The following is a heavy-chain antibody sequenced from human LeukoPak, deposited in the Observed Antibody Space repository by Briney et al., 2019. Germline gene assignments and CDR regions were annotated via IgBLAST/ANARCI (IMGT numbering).Heavy chain of an antibody. CDR3: AKDFGGLGSAFDP. CDR1: GFTFSSYA. CDR2: ISGSGGST. V-gene: IGHV3-23*01. Sequence: HAGGSLRLSCAASGFTFSSYAMSWVRQAPGKGLEWVSAISGSGGSTYYADSVKGRFTISRDNSKNTLYLQMNSLRAEDTAVYYCAKDFGGLGSAFDPWGQGTLVTVSS. D-gene: IGHD3-16*01. J-gene: IGHJ5*02.